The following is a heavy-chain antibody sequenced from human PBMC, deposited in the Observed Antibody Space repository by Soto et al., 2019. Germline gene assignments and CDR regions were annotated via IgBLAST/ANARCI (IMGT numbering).Heavy chain of an antibody. CDR2: ISGNGADT. V-gene: IGHV3-23*01. D-gene: IGHD3-10*01. J-gene: IGHJ4*02. Sequence: VQLLESGGGLVQPGGSVRLSCAASGFTFSSYAMSWVRQAPGKGLEWVSAISGNGADTSYADSVRGRFTISRDNSKDTLFLQMNSLRADDTAVYYCAAQSLYFPSHQGPFDYWGQGTPVIVSS. CDR3: AAQSLYFPSHQGPFDY. CDR1: GFTFSSYA.